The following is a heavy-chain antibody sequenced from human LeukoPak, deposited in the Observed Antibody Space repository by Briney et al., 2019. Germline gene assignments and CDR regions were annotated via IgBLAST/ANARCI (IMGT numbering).Heavy chain of an antibody. V-gene: IGHV3-48*03. Sequence: GGSLRLSCAASGFTFSSYEMNWVRQAPGKGLEWVSYISNSGSTIYYADSVKGRSTISRDNAKNSLYLHMNSLRAEDTAVYYCARSGYYYYGLDVWGQGTTVTVSS. CDR2: ISNSGSTI. J-gene: IGHJ6*02. CDR1: GFTFSSYE. CDR3: ARSGYYYYGLDV.